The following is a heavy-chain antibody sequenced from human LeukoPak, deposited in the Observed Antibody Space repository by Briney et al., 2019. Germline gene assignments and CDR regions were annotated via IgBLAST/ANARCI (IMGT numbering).Heavy chain of an antibody. CDR2: VSCFNGDT. CDR1: GYTFNHHG. CDR3: ARDPTNTSGRYAYFDF. Sequence: ASVKVSCKASGYTFNHHGISWVRQAPAQGLEWMGWVSCFNGDTHYAQKFQGRVTMTRDTSTTTAYMELRSLRSDDTALYYCARDPTNTSGRYAYFDFWGQGTLVTVSS. V-gene: IGHV1-18*01. D-gene: IGHD6-19*01. J-gene: IGHJ4*02.